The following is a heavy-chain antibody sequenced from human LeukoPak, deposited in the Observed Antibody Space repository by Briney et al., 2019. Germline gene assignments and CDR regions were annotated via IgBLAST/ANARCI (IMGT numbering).Heavy chain of an antibody. CDR1: GFTFSNYA. J-gene: IGHJ4*02. D-gene: IGHD2-21*02. V-gene: IGHV3-23*01. Sequence: GGSLRLSCAASGFTFSNYAMNWVRQVPGKGLEWVSIITDSGGDTNYADSVKGRFTITRDNSKSTLYLQMNSLRAEDTATYYCATAAGGVCNSGDCYSSVFDYWGQGTLVTVSS. CDR2: ITDSGGDT. CDR3: ATAAGGVCNSGDCYSSVFDY.